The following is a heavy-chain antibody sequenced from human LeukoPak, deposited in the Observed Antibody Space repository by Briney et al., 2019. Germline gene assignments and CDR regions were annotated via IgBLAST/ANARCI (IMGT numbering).Heavy chain of an antibody. Sequence: TGGSLRLSCAASGFTFDDYAMHWVRQAPGKGLEWVSSISSSSSYIYYADSVKGRFTISRDNAKNSLYLQMNSLRAEDTAVYYCARDYTSGGGDYWGQGTLVTVSS. CDR1: GFTFDDYA. CDR3: ARDYTSGGGDY. V-gene: IGHV3-21*01. J-gene: IGHJ4*02. CDR2: ISSSSSYI. D-gene: IGHD3-16*01.